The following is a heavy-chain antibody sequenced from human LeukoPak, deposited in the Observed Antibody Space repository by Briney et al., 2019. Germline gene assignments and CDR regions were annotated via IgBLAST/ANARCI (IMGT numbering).Heavy chain of an antibody. D-gene: IGHD6-19*01. CDR2: IYPGDSGT. CDR1: GYSFTSYW. Sequence: GESLKISCKGSGYSFTSYWIGWVRQMPGKGLEWMGIIYPGDSGTRYSPSFQGQVTISADKSISTAYLQWSSLKASDTAMYYCAILWGGSGWYVGYFQHWGQGTLVTVSS. J-gene: IGHJ1*01. CDR3: AILWGGSGWYVGYFQH. V-gene: IGHV5-51*01.